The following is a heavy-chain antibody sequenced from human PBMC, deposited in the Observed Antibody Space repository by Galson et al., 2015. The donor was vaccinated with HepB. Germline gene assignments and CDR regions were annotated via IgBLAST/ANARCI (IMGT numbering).Heavy chain of an antibody. CDR2: IKRKTDGGTT. D-gene: IGHD1-26*01. Sequence: SLRLACAASGFTFSNAWMSWVRQAPGKGLEWVGRIKRKTDGGTTDYAAPVKGRFTISRDDSKNTLYLQMNSLKTEDTAIYYCVTDGGSESYLYLYYLYGRDVWGQGTTVTVSS. J-gene: IGHJ6*02. CDR3: VTDGGSESYLYLYYLYGRDV. V-gene: IGHV3-15*01. CDR1: GFTFSNAW.